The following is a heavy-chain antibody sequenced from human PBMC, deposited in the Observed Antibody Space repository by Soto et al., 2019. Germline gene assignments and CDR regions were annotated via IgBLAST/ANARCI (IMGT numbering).Heavy chain of an antibody. D-gene: IGHD6-19*01. CDR2: ISSSSSTI. J-gene: IGHJ3*02. CDR1: GFTFSSYS. V-gene: IGHV3-48*02. CDR3: AGQWLVNSGALDI. Sequence: LRLSCAASGFTFSSYSMNWVREAPGKGLEWVSYISSSSSTIYYADSVKGRFTISRDNAKNSLYLQMNSLRDEDTAVYYCAGQWLVNSGALDIWGQGTMVTVSS.